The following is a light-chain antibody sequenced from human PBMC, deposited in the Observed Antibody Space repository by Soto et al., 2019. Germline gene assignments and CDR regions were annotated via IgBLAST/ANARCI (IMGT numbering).Light chain of an antibody. CDR2: GAS. J-gene: IGKJ4*01. CDR1: QNVSSN. Sequence: ESVMTHSPATLSVSPGDRATLYCRAGQNVSSNLAWYQQKFGQAPTLLIYGASTRATGIPARFSGSGSGTEFSLTISSLQSEDFAVYYCQQYDNWPPLTFGGGTKV. V-gene: IGKV3-15*01. CDR3: QQYDNWPPLT.